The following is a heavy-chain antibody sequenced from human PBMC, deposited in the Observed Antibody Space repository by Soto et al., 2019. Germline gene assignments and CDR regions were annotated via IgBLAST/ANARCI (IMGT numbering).Heavy chain of an antibody. J-gene: IGHJ6*02. CDR3: ARTVTQEFKIRLEWLPSYYYYGMDV. Sequence: ASGPTLVNPTETLTLTCTVSGFSLSNARMGVSWIRQPPGKALEWLAHIFSNDEKSYSTSLKSRLTISKDTSKSQVVLTVTNMDPVDTATYYCARTVTQEFKIRLEWLPSYYYYGMDVWGQGTTVTVSS. CDR2: IFSNDEK. V-gene: IGHV2-26*01. D-gene: IGHD3-3*01. CDR1: GFSLSNARMG.